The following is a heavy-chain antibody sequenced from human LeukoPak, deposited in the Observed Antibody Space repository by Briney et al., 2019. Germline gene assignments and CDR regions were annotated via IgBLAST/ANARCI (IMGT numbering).Heavy chain of an antibody. CDR3: ARRLGVNPPSSNWFDP. CDR1: GGSISSYY. V-gene: IGHV4-59*08. D-gene: IGHD3-16*01. Sequence: SETLSLTCTVSGGSISSYYWSWIRQPPGKGLAWIGYIYYSGSTNYNPSLKSRVTISVDTSKNQFSLNLSSVTAADTAVYYCARRLGVNPPSSNWFDPWGQGTLVTVSS. J-gene: IGHJ5*02. CDR2: IYYSGST.